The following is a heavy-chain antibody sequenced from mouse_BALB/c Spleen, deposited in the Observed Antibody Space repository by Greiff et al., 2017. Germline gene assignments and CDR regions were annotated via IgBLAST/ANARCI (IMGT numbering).Heavy chain of an antibody. Sequence: DVQLVESGGGLVQPGGSRKLSCAASGFTFSSFGMHWVRQAPEKGLEWVAYISRGSSTTYYADTVKGRFTITRDNPKNTMFLQMTSIRSEDTAMYYCARSDGRCGDYILPTAYWGQGTTVAVSS. CDR1: GFTFSSFG. J-gene: IGHJ2*01. V-gene: IGHV5-17*02. CDR2: ISRGSSTT. CDR3: ARSDGRCGDYILPTAY. D-gene: IGHD2-13*01.